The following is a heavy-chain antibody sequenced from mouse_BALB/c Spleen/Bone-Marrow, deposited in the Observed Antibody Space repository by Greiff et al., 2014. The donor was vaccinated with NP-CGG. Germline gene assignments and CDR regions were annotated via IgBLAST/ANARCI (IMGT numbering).Heavy chain of an antibody. CDR3: GRRDSSYHWYFDD. J-gene: IGHJ1*01. V-gene: IGHV1-20*02. CDR1: GYSFTGFF. CDR2: ITPYSGDT. Sequence: EVQLQQSGPELVKPGASVKISCKASGYSFTGFFMHWVKQSPGKSLEWIGRITPYSGDTFYNQKFKDKATLTVDKSSNTAHMEXXSXXXXDSXVYYCGRRDSSYHWYFDDWGAGTTVTVSS. D-gene: IGHD1-1*01.